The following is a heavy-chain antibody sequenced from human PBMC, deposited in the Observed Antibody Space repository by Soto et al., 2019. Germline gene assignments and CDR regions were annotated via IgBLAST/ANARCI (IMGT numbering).Heavy chain of an antibody. CDR3: ARGGVSTRTFDY. Sequence: GESVKISCXGSGYNFAGYWIAWVRQMPGKGLELMGIIYPSDSDTRYRPSFQGQVTISADKSISSAYLQWSSLRASDTAMYYCARGGVSTRTFDYWGQGPTVTVSS. D-gene: IGHD6-6*01. CDR1: GYNFAGYW. V-gene: IGHV5-51*01. J-gene: IGHJ4*02. CDR2: IYPSDSDT.